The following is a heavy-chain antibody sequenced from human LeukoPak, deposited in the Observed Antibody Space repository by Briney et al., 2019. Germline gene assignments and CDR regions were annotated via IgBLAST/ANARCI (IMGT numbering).Heavy chain of an antibody. CDR2: VFYSGST. Sequence: GSLRLSCAASGFTFSNSWMSWIRQPPGKGLEWIGSVFYSGSTSYNPSLKSRVTISVDTSENQFSLKVTSVTAADTAIYYCARNISMILEPARRMKYNWFDPWGQGTLVTVS. CDR3: ARNISMILEPARRMKYNWFDP. CDR1: GFTFSNSW. J-gene: IGHJ5*02. V-gene: IGHV4-39*01. D-gene: IGHD3-22*01.